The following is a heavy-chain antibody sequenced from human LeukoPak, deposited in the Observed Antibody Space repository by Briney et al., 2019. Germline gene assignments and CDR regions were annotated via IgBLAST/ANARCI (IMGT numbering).Heavy chain of an antibody. D-gene: IGHD3-10*01. V-gene: IGHV3-23*01. CDR1: GFSFSTYA. CDR3: AKDRGNFYGSGSYFPPGGDY. CDR2: ISGNGGAT. Sequence: GGSLRLSCAASGFSFSTYAMTWVRQAPGKGLEWVSAISGNGGATYYADSVKGRFTISRDNSNNTLYLQMNSLRAEDTAIHYCAKDRGNFYGSGSYFPPGGDYWGQGTLVTVSS. J-gene: IGHJ4*02.